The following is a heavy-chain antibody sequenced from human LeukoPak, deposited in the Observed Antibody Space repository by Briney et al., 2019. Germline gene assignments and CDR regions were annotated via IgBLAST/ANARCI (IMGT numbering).Heavy chain of an antibody. V-gene: IGHV4-59*01. Sequence: PSETLSLTCSVSSGSINNYYWSWIRQTPGKGLEWIGYILSSGSTNYNPTVKSRVTITVDTSKNQFSLKLYSVTAADTAVYYCARTNQISETAFDIWGPGSVVIVTS. CDR2: ILSSGST. D-gene: IGHD1-14*01. J-gene: IGHJ3*02. CDR3: ARTNQISETAFDI. CDR1: SGSINNYY.